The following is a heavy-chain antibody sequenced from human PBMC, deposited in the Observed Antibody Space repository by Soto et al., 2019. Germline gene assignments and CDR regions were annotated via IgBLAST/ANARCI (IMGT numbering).Heavy chain of an antibody. J-gene: IGHJ3*02. V-gene: IGHV3-48*03. CDR3: ARVYDDYLIDAFDI. CDR2: IGRRGSAT. D-gene: IGHD4-17*01. Sequence: PGGSLRLSCAAFEFSLSTYEMAWVRQAPGKGLEWVSHIGRRGSATYYADSVKGRFSISRDNAKNSVFLQTNSLRAEDTAVYFCARVYDDYLIDAFDIWGQGTMVSVSS. CDR1: EFSLSTYE.